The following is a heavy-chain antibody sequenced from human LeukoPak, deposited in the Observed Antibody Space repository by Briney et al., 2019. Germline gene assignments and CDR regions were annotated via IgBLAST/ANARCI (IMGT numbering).Heavy chain of an antibody. J-gene: IGHJ4*02. CDR2: IDPSDSYT. Sequence: GESLKISCKGSGYSFTSYWISWVRQMPAKDLEWMGRIDPSDSYTNYSPSFQGHVTISADKSISTAYLQWSSLKASDTAMYYCAISLGYSYGQTYDYWGQGTLVTVSS. D-gene: IGHD5-18*01. CDR3: AISLGYSYGQTYDY. V-gene: IGHV5-10-1*01. CDR1: GYSFTSYW.